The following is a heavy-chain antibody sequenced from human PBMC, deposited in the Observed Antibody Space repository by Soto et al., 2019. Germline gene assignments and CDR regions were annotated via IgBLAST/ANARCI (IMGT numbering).Heavy chain of an antibody. V-gene: IGHV1-2*04. CDR3: ARDRFAGYFEAPDYYGMDV. CDR1: GYTFTSYS. J-gene: IGHJ6*02. Sequence: ASVKVSCKASGYTFTSYSMHSVRQAPGKGLEWMGWINPNSGGTNYAQKFQGWVTMTRDTSISTAYMELSRLRSDDMAVYYCARDRFAGYFEAPDYYGMDVWGQGTTVTVSS. CDR2: INPNSGGT. D-gene: IGHD3-9*01.